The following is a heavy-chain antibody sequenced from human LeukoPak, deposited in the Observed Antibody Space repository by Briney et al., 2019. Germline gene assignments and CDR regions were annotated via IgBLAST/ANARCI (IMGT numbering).Heavy chain of an antibody. V-gene: IGHV3-23*01. D-gene: IGHD6-13*01. CDR3: AKDVAAFPDY. J-gene: IGHJ4*02. CDR1: RYTFSSYA. CDR2: ISGSGGST. Sequence: GGSLRLSCAASRYTFSSYAVSWVSQAPGKGLEWVSAISGSGGSTYYADSVKGRFTISRDNSKNTLYLQMNSLRAEDTAVYYCAKDVAAFPDYWGQGTRVTVSS.